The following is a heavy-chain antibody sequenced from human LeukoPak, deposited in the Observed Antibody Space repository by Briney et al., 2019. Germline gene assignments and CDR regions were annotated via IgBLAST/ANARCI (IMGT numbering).Heavy chain of an antibody. Sequence: GASVKVSCKASGYTFISYAMHWVRQAPGQGLEWMGWISAYNGNTNYAQKLQGRVTMTTDTSTSTAYMELRSLRSDDTAVYYCARDFKGYCTNGVCYEYDYWGQGTLVTVSS. CDR1: GYTFISYA. V-gene: IGHV1-18*01. CDR2: ISAYNGNT. J-gene: IGHJ4*02. D-gene: IGHD2-8*01. CDR3: ARDFKGYCTNGVCYEYDY.